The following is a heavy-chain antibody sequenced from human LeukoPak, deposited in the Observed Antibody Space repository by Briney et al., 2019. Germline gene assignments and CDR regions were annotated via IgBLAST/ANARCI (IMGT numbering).Heavy chain of an antibody. CDR3: ARGLVTGISGYYFDY. CDR1: GFTFSSYW. V-gene: IGHV3-7*01. CDR2: IKQDGSGK. Sequence: GGSLRLSCAASGFTFSSYWMSWVRQAPGKGLEWVASIKQDGSGKYYVESVKGRFTISRDSANNSLYLQMNSLRADDTAVYYCARGLVTGISGYYFDYWGQGTLVTVSS. J-gene: IGHJ4*02. D-gene: IGHD2-21*02.